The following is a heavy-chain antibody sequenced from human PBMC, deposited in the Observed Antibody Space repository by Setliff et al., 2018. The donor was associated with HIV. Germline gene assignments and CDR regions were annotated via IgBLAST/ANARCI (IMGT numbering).Heavy chain of an antibody. CDR3: ARGMDYYDTSGYYQYYFDC. D-gene: IGHD3-22*01. CDR2: INPKSDGT. Sequence: ASVKVSCKASGYSFTDYYIHWVRQAPGQGLEWMGWINPKSDGTNYAQKFQGWITMTRDTSISTAYMGLSRLRSDDTAVYYCARGMDYYDTSGYYQYYFDCWGQGTLVTVSS. CDR1: GYSFTDYY. J-gene: IGHJ4*02. V-gene: IGHV1-2*04.